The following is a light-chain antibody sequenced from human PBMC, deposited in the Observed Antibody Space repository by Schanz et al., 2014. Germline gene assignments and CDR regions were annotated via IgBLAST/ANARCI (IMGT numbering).Light chain of an antibody. J-gene: IGLJ3*02. CDR1: SNDVGRYDY. CDR3: CGYRDNYIWV. Sequence: QSVLTQPPSASGSPGQSVTISCTGTSNDVGRYDYVSWYQQHPGKAPKLILFEVTKRPSGVPDRFSGSKSGDTASLTISGLQDEDEGDYYCCGYRDNYIWVFGGGTKVTVL. CDR2: EVT. V-gene: IGLV2-8*01.